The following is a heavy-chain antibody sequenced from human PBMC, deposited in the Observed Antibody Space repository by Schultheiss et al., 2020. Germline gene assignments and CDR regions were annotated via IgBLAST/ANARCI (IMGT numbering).Heavy chain of an antibody. Sequence: SETLSLTCTVSGGSISSGGYYWSWIRQHPGKGLEWIGYIYYSGSTNYNPSLKSRVTMSVDKSKNQFSLKLSSVTAADTAVYYCARKAHGSSCFDYWGQGTLVTVSS. CDR3: ARKAHGSSCFDY. J-gene: IGHJ4*02. V-gene: IGHV4-31*03. D-gene: IGHD6-13*01. CDR1: GGSISSGGYY. CDR2: IYYSGST.